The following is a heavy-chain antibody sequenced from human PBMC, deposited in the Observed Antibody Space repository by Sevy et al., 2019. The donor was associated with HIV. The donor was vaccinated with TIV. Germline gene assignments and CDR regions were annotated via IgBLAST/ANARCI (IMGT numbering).Heavy chain of an antibody. CDR3: VRGANLDVIPWGH. CDR2: AYYTGST. D-gene: IGHD1-26*01. Sequence: SETLSLTCTVSGVSVNNGDYYWTWIRQPPGKGLEWIGFAYYTGSTNYNPSLESRLTISVDTSKNQFSLRLNSVTAADTAVYYCVRGANLDVIPWGHWGQRILVTDSS. J-gene: IGHJ4*02. CDR1: GVSVNNGDYY. V-gene: IGHV4-61*08.